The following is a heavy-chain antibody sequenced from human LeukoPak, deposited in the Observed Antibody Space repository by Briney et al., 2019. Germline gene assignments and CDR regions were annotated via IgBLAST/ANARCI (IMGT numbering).Heavy chain of an antibody. V-gene: IGHV3-23*01. J-gene: IGHJ4*02. CDR3: AKRFGWNDGFDY. D-gene: IGHD1-1*01. CDR1: GFTFSSYA. Sequence: GGSLRLSCAASGFTFSSYATSWVRQAPGKGLEGVASISISGGFTYYADSVKGRFTISRDNSKNTLYLQMNSLRAEDTAVYYCAKRFGWNDGFDYWGQGTLVTVSS. CDR2: ISISGGFT.